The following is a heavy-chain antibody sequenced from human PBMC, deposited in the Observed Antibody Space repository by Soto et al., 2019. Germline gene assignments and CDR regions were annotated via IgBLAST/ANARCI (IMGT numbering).Heavy chain of an antibody. V-gene: IGHV4-59*01. J-gene: IGHJ3*02. CDR3: ARQQWLVLNAFDI. CDR1: GGSISSYY. D-gene: IGHD6-19*01. CDR2: IYYSGST. Sequence: QVQLQESGPGLVKPSETLSLTCTVSGGSISSYYWSWIRQPPGKGLEWIGYIYYSGSTNYNPSLTSWVTITIDPSKNKFTLKLSSVTAADTAVYYCARQQWLVLNAFDIWGQVTMVTVSS.